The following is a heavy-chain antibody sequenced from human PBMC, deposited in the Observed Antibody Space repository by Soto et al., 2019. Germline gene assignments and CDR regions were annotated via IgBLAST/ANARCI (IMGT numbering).Heavy chain of an antibody. J-gene: IGHJ4*02. CDR2: ISDRDGST. CDR1: GFNISNFG. CDR3: AKAISDYYARSDY. D-gene: IGHD3-22*01. V-gene: IGHV3-23*01. Sequence: GGPKRLPNAAFGFNISNFGISRVRQTTGKGLEWVSVISDRDGSTYFADSVKGRFTISRDDSKSTLYLQMNGLRGDDTALYYCAKAISDYYARSDYWGQGTQVTVSS.